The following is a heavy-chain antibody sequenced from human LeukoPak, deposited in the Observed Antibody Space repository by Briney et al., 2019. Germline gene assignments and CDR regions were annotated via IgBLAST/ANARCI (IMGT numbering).Heavy chain of an antibody. CDR3: HGANAEH. D-gene: IGHD4/OR15-4a*01. Sequence: GGSLRLSCATSGFTFSSYWMHWVRQAPGKGLVWVSGINTDGSSTFYADSVKGRFTISRDNAKNTVHLQMNTLRAEDTAMYYCHGANAEHWGQGTLVTVSS. V-gene: IGHV3-74*01. CDR2: INTDGSST. CDR1: GFTFSSYW. J-gene: IGHJ1*01.